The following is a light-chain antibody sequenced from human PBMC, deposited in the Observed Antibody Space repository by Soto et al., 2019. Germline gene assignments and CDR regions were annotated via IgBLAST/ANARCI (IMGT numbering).Light chain of an antibody. CDR2: GST. CDR3: QSYDSSLGGNDV. V-gene: IGLV1-40*01. CDR1: SSNIGAGYD. Sequence: QSVLSQPPSVSGAPGQRVTISCTGSSSNIGAGYDAHWFQQVPGTAPKLLIYGSTNRPSGVPDRFSGSKSGTSASLAITGLQAEDEADYYCQSYDSSLGGNDVFGTGTKGTV. J-gene: IGLJ1*01.